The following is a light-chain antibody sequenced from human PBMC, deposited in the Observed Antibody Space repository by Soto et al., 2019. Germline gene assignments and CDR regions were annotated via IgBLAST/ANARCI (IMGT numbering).Light chain of an antibody. V-gene: IGLV2-8*01. CDR1: SSDVGYYNH. CDR2: EVN. Sequence: QSALTQPASVSGSPGQSITISCTGTSSDVGYYNHVSWYQQHPGKAPKLMIYEVNKRPSGVPDRFSGSKSGYTASLTVSGLQTEDEAFYYCSSSAGIYHYLVFGGGTKLTVL. J-gene: IGLJ3*02. CDR3: SSSAGIYHYLV.